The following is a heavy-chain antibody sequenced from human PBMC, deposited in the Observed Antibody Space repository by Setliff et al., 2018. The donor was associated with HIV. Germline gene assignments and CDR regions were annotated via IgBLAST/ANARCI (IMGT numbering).Heavy chain of an antibody. Sequence: SCAASGFTFSNYWMSWVRQAPGKGLEWVANIKQDGSEKYYVDSVKGRFTISRDNAKNSLYLQMNSLRAEDTAVYYCARRLSSGSYFGYWGQGTLVTVSS. D-gene: IGHD6-19*01. V-gene: IGHV3-7*03. CDR3: ARRLSSGSYFGY. CDR1: GFTFSNYW. J-gene: IGHJ4*02. CDR2: IKQDGSEK.